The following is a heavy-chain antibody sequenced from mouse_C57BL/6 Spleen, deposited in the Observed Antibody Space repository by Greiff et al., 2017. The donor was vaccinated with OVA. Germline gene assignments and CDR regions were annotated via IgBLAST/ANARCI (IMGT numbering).Heavy chain of an antibody. CDR1: GYSFTSYY. Sequence: QVQLQQSGPELVKPGASVKISCKASGYSFTSYYIHWVKQRPGQGLEWIGWIYPGCGNTKYNEKFKGKATLTADTSSSTAYMQLSRLPSEDSAVYYCARTHYGSSYPYFDVWGTGTTVTVSS. V-gene: IGHV1-66*01. CDR3: ARTHYGSSYPYFDV. J-gene: IGHJ1*03. CDR2: IYPGCGNT. D-gene: IGHD1-1*01.